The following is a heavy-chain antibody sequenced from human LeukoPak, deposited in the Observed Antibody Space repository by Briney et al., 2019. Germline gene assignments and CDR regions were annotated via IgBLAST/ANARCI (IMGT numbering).Heavy chain of an antibody. CDR1: GGTFSSYA. J-gene: IGHJ3*02. CDR2: IIPIFGTA. V-gene: IGHV1-69*01. CDR3: ARSEAEDDAFDI. Sequence: SVKVSCKASGGTFSSYAISWVRQAPGQGLEWMGGIIPIFGTANYAQKFQGRVTITADESTSTAYMELSSLRSEDTAAYYCARSEAEDDAFDIWGQGTMVPVSS.